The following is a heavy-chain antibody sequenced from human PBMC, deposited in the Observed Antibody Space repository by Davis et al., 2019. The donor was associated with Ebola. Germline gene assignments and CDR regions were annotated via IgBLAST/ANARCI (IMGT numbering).Heavy chain of an antibody. CDR2: ISYDGSNK. J-gene: IGHJ6*02. V-gene: IGHV3-30*18. Sequence: GESLKISCAASGFTFSSYWMSWVRQAPGKGLEWVAVISYDGSNKYYADSVKGRFTISRDNSKNTLYLQMNSLRAEDTAVYYCAKDHTAYDFWSGYYSSYYYGMDVWGQGTTVTVSS. CDR1: GFTFSSYW. CDR3: AKDHTAYDFWSGYYSSYYYGMDV. D-gene: IGHD3-3*01.